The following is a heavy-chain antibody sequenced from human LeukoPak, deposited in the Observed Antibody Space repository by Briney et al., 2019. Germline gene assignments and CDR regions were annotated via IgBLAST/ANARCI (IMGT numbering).Heavy chain of an antibody. Sequence: SETLSLTCAVYGGSFSGYYWSWICQPPGKGLEWIGEINHSGSTNYNPSLKSRVTISVDTSKNQFSLKLSSVTAADTAVYYCARSPDLYYYYGMDVWGQGTTVTVSS. CDR3: ARSPDLYYYYGMDV. J-gene: IGHJ6*02. CDR2: INHSGST. CDR1: GGSFSGYY. V-gene: IGHV4-34*01.